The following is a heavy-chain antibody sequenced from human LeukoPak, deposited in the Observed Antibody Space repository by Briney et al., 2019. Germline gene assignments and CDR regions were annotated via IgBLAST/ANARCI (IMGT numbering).Heavy chain of an antibody. CDR1: GYTFTSYD. CDR3: ARDGIITIYYYGMDV. Sequence: ASVKVSCKASGYTFTSYDINWVRQATGQGLEWMGWMNPNSGNTGYAQKFQGRVTITRNTSISTAYMELSSLRSEDTAVYYCARDGIITIYYYGMDVWGQGTTVTVSS. CDR2: MNPNSGNT. D-gene: IGHD3-10*01. J-gene: IGHJ6*02. V-gene: IGHV1-8*03.